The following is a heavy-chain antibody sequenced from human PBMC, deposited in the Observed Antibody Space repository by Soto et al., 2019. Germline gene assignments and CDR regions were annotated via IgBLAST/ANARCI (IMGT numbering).Heavy chain of an antibody. CDR2: IDAGNGNT. V-gene: IGHV1-3*01. CDR3: GGSDTYYSGFDY. J-gene: IGHJ4*02. D-gene: IGHD3-10*01. Sequence: QVQLVQSGAEVKKPGASLKVSCKASGYTFTRNAMHWVRQAPGQRLEWIGKIDAGNGNTKYSEKFQGRVTITRDTPASEVNREVRTLRSKNTFIYYCGGSDTYYSGFDYGDREPL. CDR1: GYTFTRNA.